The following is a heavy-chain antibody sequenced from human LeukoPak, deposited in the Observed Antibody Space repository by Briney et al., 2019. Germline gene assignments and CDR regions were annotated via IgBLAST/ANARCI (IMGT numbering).Heavy chain of an antibody. J-gene: IGHJ4*02. CDR2: ISSSSSYI. CDR3: AREDSSGHMSL. Sequence: GGSLRLSCAASGFTFSSYSMNWVRQAPGKGLEWVSYISSSSSYIYYADSVKGRFTISRDNAKNSLYLQMNSLRAEDTVVYYCAREDSSGHMSLWGQGTLVIVSS. CDR1: GFTFSSYS. V-gene: IGHV3-21*01. D-gene: IGHD3-22*01.